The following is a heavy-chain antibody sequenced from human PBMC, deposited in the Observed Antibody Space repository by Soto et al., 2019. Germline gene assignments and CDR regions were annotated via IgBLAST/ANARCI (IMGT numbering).Heavy chain of an antibody. V-gene: IGHV4-34*01. CDR1: GGSFSGYY. CDR3: ARGLSGSGSYYKADAFDI. CDR2: INHSGST. Sequence: SETLSLTCAVYGGSFSGYYWSWIRQPPGKGLEWIGEINHSGSTNYNPSLKSRVTISVDTSKNQFSLKLSSVTAADTAVYYCARGLSGSGSYYKADAFDIWGKGTMVTVSS. J-gene: IGHJ3*02. D-gene: IGHD3-10*01.